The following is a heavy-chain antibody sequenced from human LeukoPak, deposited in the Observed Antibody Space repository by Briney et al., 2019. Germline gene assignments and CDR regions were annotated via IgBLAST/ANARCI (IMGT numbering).Heavy chain of an antibody. J-gene: IGHJ6*03. CDR1: GFTFSSYW. CDR3: ARDHSSKRLYYYYYYMDV. D-gene: IGHD6-19*01. V-gene: IGHV3-74*01. CDR2: INSDGSST. Sequence: GGSLRLSCAASGFTFSSYWMHWVRQAPGKGLVWVSRINSDGSSTSYADSVKGRFTISRDNAKNSLYLQMNSLGAEDTAVYYCARDHSSKRLYYYYYYMDVWGKGTTVTISS.